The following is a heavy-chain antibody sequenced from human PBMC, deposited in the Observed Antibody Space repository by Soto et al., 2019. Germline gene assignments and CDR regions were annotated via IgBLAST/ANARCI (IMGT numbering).Heavy chain of an antibody. J-gene: IGHJ6*02. CDR1: GGTISSYY. Sequence: SETLSLTYSVSGGTISSYYWSWIRQPPGKGLEWTGYIYSRGTTSYNPSHKSRATILVDTSKNQFSLRLTSVTATDTAVYYCATGRISRGLDVWGQGTTVTVSS. CDR2: IYSRGTT. V-gene: IGHV4-59*12. CDR3: ATGRISRGLDV.